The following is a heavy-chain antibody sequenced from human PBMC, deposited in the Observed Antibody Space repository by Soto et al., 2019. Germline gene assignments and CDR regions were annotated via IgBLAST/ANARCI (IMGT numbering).Heavy chain of an antibody. CDR3: VLVGGTRGPYGNYFDY. D-gene: IGHD1-26*01. V-gene: IGHV3-33*01. J-gene: IGHJ4*02. Sequence: PGGSLRLSCAASGFTFSSYGMHWVRQAPGKGLEWVAVIWYDGSNKYYADSVKGRFTISRDNSKNTLYLQMNSLRAEDTAVYYCVLVGGTRGPYGNYFDYWGQGTLVTVSS. CDR2: IWYDGSNK. CDR1: GFTFSSYG.